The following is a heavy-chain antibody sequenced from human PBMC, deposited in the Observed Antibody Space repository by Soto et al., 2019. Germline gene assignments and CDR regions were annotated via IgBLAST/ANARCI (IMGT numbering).Heavy chain of an antibody. CDR1: GFTFGSYS. Sequence: GGSLRLSCAASGFTFGSYSMNWVRQAPGKGLEWVSSISSSSSYIYYADSVKGRFTISRDNAKNSLYLQMNSLRAEDTAVYYCASGITMVRGVIWYFDYWGQGTLVTVSS. J-gene: IGHJ4*02. V-gene: IGHV3-21*01. CDR3: ASGITMVRGVIWYFDY. D-gene: IGHD3-10*01. CDR2: ISSSSSYI.